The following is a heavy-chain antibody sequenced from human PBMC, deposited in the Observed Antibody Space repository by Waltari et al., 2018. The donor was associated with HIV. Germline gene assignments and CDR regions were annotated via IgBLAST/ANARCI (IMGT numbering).Heavy chain of an antibody. V-gene: IGHV3-9*01. CDR1: GFTFDDYA. Sequence: EVQLVESGGGLVQPGRSLRLSCAASGFTFDDYAMHWVRQAPGKGLEWVSGISWNSGSIGYADSVKGRFTISRENAKNSLYLQMNSLRAEDTALYYCAKDIGGGSGWYGVDYYYGMDVWGQGTTVTVSS. J-gene: IGHJ6*02. CDR3: AKDIGGGSGWYGVDYYYGMDV. CDR2: ISWNSGSI. D-gene: IGHD6-19*01.